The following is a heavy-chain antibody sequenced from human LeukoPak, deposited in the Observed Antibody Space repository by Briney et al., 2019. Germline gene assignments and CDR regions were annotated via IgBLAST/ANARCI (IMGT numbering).Heavy chain of an antibody. V-gene: IGHV1-18*01. Sequence: GASVKVSCKASGYTFTSYGISWVRQAPGQGLEWMGWISAYNGNTNYAQKLQGRVTMTTDTSTSTAYMELRSLRSDDTAVYYCARDIGVHIAATITRGEPYYYYGMDVWGQGTTVTVSS. CDR1: GYTFTSYG. D-gene: IGHD5-12*01. J-gene: IGHJ6*02. CDR2: ISAYNGNT. CDR3: ARDIGVHIAATITRGEPYYYYGMDV.